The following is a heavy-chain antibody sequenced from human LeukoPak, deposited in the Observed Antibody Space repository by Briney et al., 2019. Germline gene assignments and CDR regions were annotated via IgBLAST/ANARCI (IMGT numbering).Heavy chain of an antibody. CDR1: GGSISSYY. D-gene: IGHD6-13*01. CDR2: IYYSGST. CDR3: ARGAAAAGSFDY. J-gene: IGHJ4*02. Sequence: PSETLSLTCTVSGGSISSYYWSWIRQPPGKGLEWIGYIYYSGSTNYNPSLKSRVTISVDTSKNQFSLKLSSVTAADTAVYYCARGAAAAGSFDYWGQGTLVTVSS. V-gene: IGHV4-59*12.